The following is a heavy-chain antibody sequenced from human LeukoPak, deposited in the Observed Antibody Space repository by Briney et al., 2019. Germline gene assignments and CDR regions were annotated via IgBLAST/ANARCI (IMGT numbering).Heavy chain of an antibody. CDR2: IYYSGST. V-gene: IGHV4-59*01. CDR3: ARSPSMVRGVIHWFDP. J-gene: IGHJ5*02. D-gene: IGHD3-10*01. CDR1: GGSISSYY. Sequence: SETLSLTCTVSGGSISSYYWSWIRQPPGKGLEWIGYIYYSGSTNYNPSLKSRVTISVDTSKNPFSLKLSSVTAADTAVYYCARSPSMVRGVIHWFDPWGQGTLVTVSS.